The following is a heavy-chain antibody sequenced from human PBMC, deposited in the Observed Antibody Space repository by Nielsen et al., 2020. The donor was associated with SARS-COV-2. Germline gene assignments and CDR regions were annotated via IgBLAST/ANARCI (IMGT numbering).Heavy chain of an antibody. CDR1: GFTFSSYG. D-gene: IGHD6-13*01. J-gene: IGHJ6*02. V-gene: IGHV3-30*18. Sequence: GESLKISCAASGFTFSSYGMHWVRQAPGKGLEWVAVISYDGSNKYYADSVKGRFTISRDNSKNTLYLQMNSLRAEDTAVYYCAKATHHSSWYRYYYYYGMDVWSQGTTVTVSS. CDR3: AKATHHSSWYRYYYYYGMDV. CDR2: ISYDGSNK.